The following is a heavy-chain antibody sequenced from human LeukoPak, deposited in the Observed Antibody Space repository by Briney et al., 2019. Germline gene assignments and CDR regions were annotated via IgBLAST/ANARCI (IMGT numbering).Heavy chain of an antibody. V-gene: IGHV3-53*01. Sequence: GGSLRLSCAASGFTVSSNYMSWVRQAPGKGLEGVSVIYSGGSTYYADSVKGRFTISRDNSKNTLYLQMNSLRAEDTAVYYCAGSKSSSTGWFDPWGQGTLVTVSS. CDR1: GFTVSSNY. CDR3: AGSKSSSTGWFDP. D-gene: IGHD6-6*01. CDR2: IYSGGST. J-gene: IGHJ5*02.